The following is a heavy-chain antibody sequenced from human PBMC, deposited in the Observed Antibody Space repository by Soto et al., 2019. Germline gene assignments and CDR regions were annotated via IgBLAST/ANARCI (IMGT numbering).Heavy chain of an antibody. D-gene: IGHD1-26*01. CDR2: INGGNGNT. CDR1: GNTFPNYA. V-gene: IGHV1-3*01. J-gene: IGHJ4*02. Sequence: QVQLVQSGAELKKPGASVRVSCKSSGNTFPNYAIHWVRQAPGQRPEWMGWINGGNGNTYYSENFQGRVTFTRDTSASTVYMELSSLRSEDTAIYYRARDDSGYSGSYHIDYFNHWGQGALVTVSS. CDR3: ARDDSGYSGSYHIDYFNH.